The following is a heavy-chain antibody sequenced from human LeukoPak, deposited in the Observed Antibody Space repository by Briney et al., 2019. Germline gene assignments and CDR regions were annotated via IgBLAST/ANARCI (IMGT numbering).Heavy chain of an antibody. CDR3: ARGTYDFWSGYYYYGMDV. D-gene: IGHD3-3*01. Sequence: SETLSLTCTASGGSISSYYWSWIRQPPGKGLEWIGYIYYSGSTNYNPSLKSRVTISVDTSKNQFSLKLSSVTAADTAVYYCARGTYDFWSGYYYYGMDVWGRGTTVTVSS. J-gene: IGHJ6*02. CDR1: GGSISSYY. CDR2: IYYSGST. V-gene: IGHV4-59*08.